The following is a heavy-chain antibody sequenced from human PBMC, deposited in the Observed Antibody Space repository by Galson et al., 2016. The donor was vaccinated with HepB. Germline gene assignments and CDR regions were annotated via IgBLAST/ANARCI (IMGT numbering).Heavy chain of an antibody. V-gene: IGHV4-34*01. CDR2: IDHSGTT. CDR3: ARGLPPHYYDSSPFDF. D-gene: IGHD3-22*01. CDR1: GGSFSGYF. Sequence: SETLSLTCAVYGGSFSGYFWSWIRQPPGKGLEWIGEIDHSGTTKYNPSLKSRLTISVDTSKNQFSLKLTSVTAADTAVYYCARGLPPHYYDSSPFDFWGQGTMVTVSS. J-gene: IGHJ3*01.